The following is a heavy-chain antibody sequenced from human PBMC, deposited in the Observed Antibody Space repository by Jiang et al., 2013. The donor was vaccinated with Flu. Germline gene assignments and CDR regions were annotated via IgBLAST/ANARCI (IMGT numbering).Heavy chain of an antibody. CDR1: GDSVSSNSAA. CDR2: TYYRSKWYN. CDR3: ARVVAAGTSYYYYYGMDV. D-gene: IGHD6-19*01. J-gene: IGHJ6*02. Sequence: QTLSLTCAISGDSVSSNSAAWNWIRQSPSRGLEWLGRTYYRSKWYNDYAVSVKSRITINPDTSKNQFSLQLNSVTPEDTAVYYCARVVAAGTSYYYYYGMDVWGQGTTVTVSS. V-gene: IGHV6-1*01.